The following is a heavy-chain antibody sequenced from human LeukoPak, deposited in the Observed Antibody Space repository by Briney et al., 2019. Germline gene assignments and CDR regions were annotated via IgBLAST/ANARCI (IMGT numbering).Heavy chain of an antibody. J-gene: IGHJ4*02. CDR2: IQYDGSNE. D-gene: IGHD1-26*01. Sequence: PGGSLRLSCAVSGFTFRSYAMNWVRQAPGKGLEWVAYIQYDGSNEQYADSVKGRFTISRDNSKNTLYLQMNSLRAEDTAVYYCAKSGLPYSGSYYAYFDYWGQGTLVTVSS. CDR1: GFTFRSYA. V-gene: IGHV3-30*02. CDR3: AKSGLPYSGSYYAYFDY.